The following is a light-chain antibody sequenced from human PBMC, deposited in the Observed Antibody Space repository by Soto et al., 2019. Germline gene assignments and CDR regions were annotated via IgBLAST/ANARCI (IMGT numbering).Light chain of an antibody. Sequence: AIQMTQSPSSLSASVGDRVTITCRASQGLRNDLGWYQQKPGKAPKLLIYAASSLQSGVPSRFSGSGSDTHFTLTISSLQPEDFATYYCLQDHNYPRTFGQGTKVEIK. CDR1: QGLRND. V-gene: IGKV1-6*01. CDR2: AAS. J-gene: IGKJ1*01. CDR3: LQDHNYPRT.